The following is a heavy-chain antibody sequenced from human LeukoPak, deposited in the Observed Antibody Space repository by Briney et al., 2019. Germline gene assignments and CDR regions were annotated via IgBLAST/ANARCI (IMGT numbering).Heavy chain of an antibody. CDR1: GGSFSGYY. CDR3: ARGGGDTTQVVWGRKSWFDP. D-gene: IGHD3-16*01. Sequence: SETLSLTCAVYGGSFSGYYWSWIRQPPGKGLEWIGEINHSGSTNYNPSLKSRVTISVDTSKNRFSLKLSSVTAADTAVYYCARGGGDTTQVVWGRKSWFDPWGQGTLVTVSS. J-gene: IGHJ5*02. CDR2: INHSGST. V-gene: IGHV4-34*01.